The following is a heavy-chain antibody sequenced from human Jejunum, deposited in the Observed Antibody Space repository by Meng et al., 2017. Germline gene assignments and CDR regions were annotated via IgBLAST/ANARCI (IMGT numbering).Heavy chain of an antibody. CDR1: GGSVSSGFYY. V-gene: IGHV4-61*03. CDR3: ARDSETYPTYFDY. CDR2: ISDSGTT. Sequence: QGRLQESGPGLVRPSETLPLTCTVSGGSVSSGFYYWSWIRQPPGKGLEWIGYISDSGTTNYNPSLKSRVTMSVDTSKNHFSLKLTSVTAADTAVYFCARDSETYPTYFDYWGQGTLVTV. J-gene: IGHJ4*02. D-gene: IGHD5-24*01.